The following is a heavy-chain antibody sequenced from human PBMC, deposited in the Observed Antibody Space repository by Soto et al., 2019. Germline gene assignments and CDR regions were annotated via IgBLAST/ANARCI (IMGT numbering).Heavy chain of an antibody. J-gene: IGHJ4*02. Sequence: QVQLVQSGAEVKKPGASVKVSCKASGYTFTSYYMHWVRQAPGQGLEWMGIINPSGGSTSYAQKFQGRVTRTRDTSTSTVYMELSSLRSEDTAVYYCARYLWSSGWFLTLPDYWCQGTLVTVSS. CDR3: ARYLWSSGWFLTLPDY. V-gene: IGHV1-46*01. CDR2: INPSGGST. CDR1: GYTFTSYY. D-gene: IGHD6-19*01.